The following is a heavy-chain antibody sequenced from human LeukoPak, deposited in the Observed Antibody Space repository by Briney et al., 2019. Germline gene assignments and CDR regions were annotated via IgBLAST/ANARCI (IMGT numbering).Heavy chain of an antibody. D-gene: IGHD3-10*01. CDR1: GFTFSSYW. Sequence: GGSLRLSWAASGFTFSSYWMHWVRQAPGKGLVWVSRINSDGSSTSYADSVKGRFTISRDNAKNTLYLQMNSLRAEDTAVYYCARANYYGSGRAAFDIWGQGTMVTVSS. J-gene: IGHJ3*02. V-gene: IGHV3-74*01. CDR3: ARANYYGSGRAAFDI. CDR2: INSDGSST.